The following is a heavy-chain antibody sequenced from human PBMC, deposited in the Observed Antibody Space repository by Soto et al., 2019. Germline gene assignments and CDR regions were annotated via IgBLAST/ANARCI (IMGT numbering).Heavy chain of an antibody. CDR2: INPNSGDT. CDR1: GYTFTDYY. V-gene: IGHV1-2*04. J-gene: IGHJ3*02. Sequence: QVQLAQSGAEVKNPGAPVKVSCKASGYTFTDYYIHWLLQAPAQGLEWMGWINPNSGDTKYAQKFQGWATMTRDTSISTTYMELSRLTSDDTALYYCARGPSHGAFDIWGQGTIITVSS. CDR3: ARGPSHGAFDI.